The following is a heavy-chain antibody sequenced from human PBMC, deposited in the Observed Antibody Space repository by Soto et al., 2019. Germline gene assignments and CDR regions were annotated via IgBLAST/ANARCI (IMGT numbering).Heavy chain of an antibody. Sequence: PGGSLRLSCAASGFTFSSYAMSWVRQAPGKGLEWVSGISASGGTTYYGDSVKGRFTISRDTSKSSLFLQMNSLRAEDTAVYYCAKTNWACAPDYWGQGTLVTVSS. D-gene: IGHD3-16*01. J-gene: IGHJ4*02. CDR3: AKTNWACAPDY. CDR1: GFTFSSYA. V-gene: IGHV3-23*01. CDR2: ISASGGTT.